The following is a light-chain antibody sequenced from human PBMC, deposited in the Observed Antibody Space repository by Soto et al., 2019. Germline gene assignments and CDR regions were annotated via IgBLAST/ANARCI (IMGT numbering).Light chain of an antibody. CDR1: QGISTY. CDR3: EQSNSIMWR. CDR2: AAS. V-gene: IGKV1-39*01. Sequence: DIPMTQNPSSLSASVGDRVTITCRASQGISTYLNWYQQKPGKAPKVLIYAASSLQSGVPSRFSGSGSETDFTLTISSLQPEDFATYSCEQSNSIMWRFGEGAMVDIK. J-gene: IGKJ1*01.